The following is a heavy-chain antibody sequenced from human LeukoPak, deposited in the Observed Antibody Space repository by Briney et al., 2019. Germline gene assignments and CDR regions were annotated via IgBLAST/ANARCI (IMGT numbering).Heavy chain of an antibody. CDR3: ARVSYYYDSSGLKFDY. Sequence: SETLSLTCTVSGGSISSGSYYWGWIRQPPGKGLEWIGSIYYSGSTYYNPSLKSRVTISVDTSKNQFSLKLSSVTAADTAVYYCARVSYYYDSSGLKFDYWGQGTLVTVSS. J-gene: IGHJ4*02. V-gene: IGHV4-39*01. CDR2: IYYSGST. CDR1: GGSISSGSYY. D-gene: IGHD3-22*01.